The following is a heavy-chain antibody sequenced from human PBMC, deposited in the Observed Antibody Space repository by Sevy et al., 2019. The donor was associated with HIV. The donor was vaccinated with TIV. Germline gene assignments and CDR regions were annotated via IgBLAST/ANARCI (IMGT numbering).Heavy chain of an antibody. CDR2: IRYDGSNK. D-gene: IGHD3-9*01. CDR3: AKDQLVDDLFSGMDV. CDR1: GFTFSSYG. V-gene: IGHV3-30*02. Sequence: GGSLRLSCAASGFTFSSYGMHWVRQAPGKGLEWVAFIRYDGSNKYYADSVKGRFTISRDNSKNTLYLQMNSLRAEDTAVYYCAKDQLVDDLFSGMDVRGQGTTVTVSS. J-gene: IGHJ6*02.